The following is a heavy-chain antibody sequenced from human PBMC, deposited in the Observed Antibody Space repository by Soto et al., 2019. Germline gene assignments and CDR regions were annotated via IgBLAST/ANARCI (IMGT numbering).Heavy chain of an antibody. CDR2: IIPIFGTA. V-gene: IGHV1-69*01. J-gene: IGHJ4*02. CDR3: ANKRSGYEPYFDY. Sequence: QVQLVQSGAEVKKPGSSVKVSCKASGGTFSSYAISWVRQAPGQGLEWMGGIIPIFGTANYAQKFQGRVTITADESTSTGYMELSSLRSEGTAVYDCANKRSGYEPYFDYWGQGTLVTVSS. CDR1: GGTFSSYA. D-gene: IGHD5-12*01.